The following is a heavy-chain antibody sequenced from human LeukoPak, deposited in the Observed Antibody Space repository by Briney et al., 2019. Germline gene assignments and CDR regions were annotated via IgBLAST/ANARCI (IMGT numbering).Heavy chain of an antibody. CDR2: INHSGST. D-gene: IGHD3-9*01. J-gene: IGHJ5*02. CDR3: AREDHDILTSYPNWFDP. V-gene: IGHV4-34*01. CDR1: GGSFSGYY. Sequence: SETLSLTCAVYGGSFSGYYWSWIRQPPGKGLEWIGEINHSGSTNYNPSLKSRVTISVDTSKNQFSLKLGSVTAADTAVYYCAREDHDILTSYPNWFDPWGQGTLVTVSS.